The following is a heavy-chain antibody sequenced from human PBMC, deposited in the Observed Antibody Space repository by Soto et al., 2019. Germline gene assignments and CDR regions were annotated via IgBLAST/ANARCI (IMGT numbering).Heavy chain of an antibody. CDR2: ISAYNGNT. J-gene: IGHJ4*02. CDR1: GYTFTSYG. Sequence: QVQLVQSGAEVKKPGASVKVSCKASGYTFTSYGISWVRQAPGQGLEWMGGISAYNGNTNHAQKLQGKVTMTTDTSTKTDYMEMRSLRSDDTAMYYCARDHRLTLYSGRYRYFDFWGEGKLLTDSS. D-gene: IGHD1-26*01. CDR3: ARDHRLTLYSGRYRYFDF. V-gene: IGHV1-18*04.